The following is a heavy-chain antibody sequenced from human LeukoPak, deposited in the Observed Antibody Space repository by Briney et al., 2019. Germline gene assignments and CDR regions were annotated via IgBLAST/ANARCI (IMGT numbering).Heavy chain of an antibody. Sequence: SETLSLTCTVSGGSISSYYWSWIRQPPGKGLEWIWYIYTSGSTNYNPSLKSRVTISVDTSKNQFSLKLSSVTAADTAVYYCAXXXXXXXQLXRQYYFDYWGQGTMVTVSS. CDR2: IYTSGST. V-gene: IGHV4-4*09. CDR1: GGSISSYY. J-gene: IGHJ4*02. CDR3: AXXXXXXXQLXRQYYFDY. D-gene: IGHD1-1*01.